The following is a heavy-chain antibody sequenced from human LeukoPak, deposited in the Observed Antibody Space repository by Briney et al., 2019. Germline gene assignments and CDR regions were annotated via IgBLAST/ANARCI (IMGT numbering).Heavy chain of an antibody. CDR2: IYYSGST. CDR3: ARGVPVVLAYMDV. Sequence: KPSETLSLTCSVSGVSIRSYYWSWIRQPPRKGLEWIGYIYYSGSTNYNPSLKSRVTISVDTSKNQFSLKLSSVTAADTAVYYCARGVPVVLAYMDVWGKGTTVTVSS. J-gene: IGHJ6*03. D-gene: IGHD2-8*02. CDR1: GVSIRSYY. V-gene: IGHV4-59*01.